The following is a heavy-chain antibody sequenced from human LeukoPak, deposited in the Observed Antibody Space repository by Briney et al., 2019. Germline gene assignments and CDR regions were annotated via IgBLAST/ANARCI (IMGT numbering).Heavy chain of an antibody. J-gene: IGHJ4*02. CDR1: GGSIISTTYY. CDR3: GRVYEGKRPRDY. V-gene: IGHV4-39*01. Sequence: SETLSLTCTVSGGSIISTTYYWGWIRQPPGKGLEWFGSISHKGNTYYNPSLRSRVTISVDTSKNQLCLRLSSGTAADTGVYYCGRVYEGKRPRDYWGQGTLVAVSS. D-gene: IGHD2-8*01. CDR2: ISHKGNT.